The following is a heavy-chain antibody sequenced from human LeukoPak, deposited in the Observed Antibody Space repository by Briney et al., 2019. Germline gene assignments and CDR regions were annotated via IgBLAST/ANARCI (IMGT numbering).Heavy chain of an antibody. CDR1: GYTFTSYY. CDR3: ARDLDSSGWSPFDY. V-gene: IGHV1-69*13. Sequence: GASVKVSCKASGYTFTSYYMHWVRQAPGQGLEWMGGIIPIFGTANYAQKFQGRVTITADESTSTAYMELSSLRSEDTAVYYCARDLDSSGWSPFDYWGQGTLVTVSS. J-gene: IGHJ4*02. D-gene: IGHD6-19*01. CDR2: IIPIFGTA.